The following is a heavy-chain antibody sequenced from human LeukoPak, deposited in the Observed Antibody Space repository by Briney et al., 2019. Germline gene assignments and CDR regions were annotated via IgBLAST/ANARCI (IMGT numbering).Heavy chain of an antibody. V-gene: IGHV4-34*01. J-gene: IGHJ4*02. CDR2: INHSGST. CDR1: GGSFSGYY. D-gene: IGHD3-9*01. Sequence: PSETLSLTCAVYGGSFSGYYWSWIRQPPGKGLEWIGEINHSGSTNYNPSLKSRVTISVDTSKNQFSLKLSSVTAADTAVYYCARARIQEYFDWRYFDYWGQGTLVTVSS. CDR3: ARARIQEYFDWRYFDY.